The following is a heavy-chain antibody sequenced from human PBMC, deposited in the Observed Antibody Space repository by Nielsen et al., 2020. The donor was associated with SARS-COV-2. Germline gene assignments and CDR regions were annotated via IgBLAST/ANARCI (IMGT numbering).Heavy chain of an antibody. CDR2: IYYSGST. J-gene: IGHJ4*02. CDR3: ASAVRGVIIRSPTYFDY. Sequence: SETLSLTCTVSGGSISSGDYYWSWIRQPSGKGLEWIGYIYYSGSTYYNPSLKSRVTISVDTSKNQFSLKLSSVTAADTAVYYCASAVRGVIIRSPTYFDYWGQGTLVTVSS. CDR1: GGSISSGDYY. D-gene: IGHD3-10*01. V-gene: IGHV4-30-4*01.